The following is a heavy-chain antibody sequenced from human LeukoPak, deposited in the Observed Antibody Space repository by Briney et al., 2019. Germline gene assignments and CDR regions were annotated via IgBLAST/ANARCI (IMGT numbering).Heavy chain of an antibody. J-gene: IGHJ4*02. V-gene: IGHV3-48*01. CDR3: VRQFAS. CDR1: GFTFSDHI. Sequence: GGSLGLSSAASGFTFSDHIMNWVRQLPGKRLEWVAYVSGSGSTVYYADSVKGRFTISRDNGKSSLYLQMNSLRVEDTALYYCVRQFASWGQGTLVTVSS. CDR2: VSGSGSTV.